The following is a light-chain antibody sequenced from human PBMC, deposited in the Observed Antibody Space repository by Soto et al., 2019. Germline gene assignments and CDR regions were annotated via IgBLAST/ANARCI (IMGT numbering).Light chain of an antibody. CDR1: QGVSIS. J-gene: IGKJ4*01. V-gene: IGKV1-5*03. Sequence: DIQMTQSPSTLSASVGDRVTMTCRASQGVSISLAWYQQKPGRAPKLLIHQASTLEGGVPSRFSGSGSGTEFTLTITSLQADDVATYFCEQYNSYISFGGGTKVEI. CDR3: EQYNSYIS. CDR2: QAS.